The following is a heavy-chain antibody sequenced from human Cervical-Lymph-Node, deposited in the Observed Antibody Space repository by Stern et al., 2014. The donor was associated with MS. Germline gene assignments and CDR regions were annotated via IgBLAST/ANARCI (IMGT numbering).Heavy chain of an antibody. J-gene: IGHJ4*02. CDR2: ITSSNRYI. CDR1: EFTFSSYS. CDR3: CFRGRYYDSNALTDY. Sequence: EVHLVESGGGLVKPRGSLRLSCTASEFTFSSYSMNWVRQAPGKGLAWVSSITSSNRYIYYADSVKGRFTIYSDNDQQSLSLQISSLRAEDTAVYYCCFRGRYYDSNALTDYWGQGTLVTVSS. D-gene: IGHD3-22*01. V-gene: IGHV3-21*01.